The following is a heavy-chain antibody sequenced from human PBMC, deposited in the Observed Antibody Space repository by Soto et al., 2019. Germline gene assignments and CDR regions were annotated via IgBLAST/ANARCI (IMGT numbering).Heavy chain of an antibody. CDR3: TSLERPVYY. J-gene: IGHJ4*02. CDR1: GFTFSNAL. V-gene: IGHV3-15*01. CDR2: IKPKTDGETT. Sequence: WGSLRLSCAASGFTFSNALMSWVRQAPGTGLEWVGRIKPKTDGETTDYAAPVKGRFTISRDDSKNTLYLQMNSLKTEDTAVYYCTSLERPVYYWGQGTLVTVSP. D-gene: IGHD3-3*01.